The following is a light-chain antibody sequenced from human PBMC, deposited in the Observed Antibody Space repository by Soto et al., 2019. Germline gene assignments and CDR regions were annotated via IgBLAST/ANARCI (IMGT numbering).Light chain of an antibody. Sequence: QSVLTQPASVSGSPEQSITISCTGTSSDVGGYNYVSWYQQHPGKAPKLIIYEVSNRPSGVSNRFSGSKSGSTASLTISGLQAEDEADYYCTSYSSSSNLGVFGGGTKLTVL. CDR1: SSDVGGYNY. CDR2: EVS. CDR3: TSYSSSSNLGV. J-gene: IGLJ2*01. V-gene: IGLV2-14*01.